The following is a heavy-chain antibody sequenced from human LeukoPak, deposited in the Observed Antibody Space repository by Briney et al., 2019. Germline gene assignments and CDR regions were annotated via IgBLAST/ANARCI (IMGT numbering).Heavy chain of an antibody. V-gene: IGHV4-34*01. Sequence: SETLSLTCAVYGGSFSGYYWSWIRQPPGKGLEWIGEINHSGSTNYNPSLKGRVTISVDTSKNQFSLKLSSVTAADTAVCYCARGGQYAKEYYFDYWGQGTLVTVSS. D-gene: IGHD2-2*01. J-gene: IGHJ4*02. CDR1: GGSFSGYY. CDR2: INHSGST. CDR3: ARGGQYAKEYYFDY.